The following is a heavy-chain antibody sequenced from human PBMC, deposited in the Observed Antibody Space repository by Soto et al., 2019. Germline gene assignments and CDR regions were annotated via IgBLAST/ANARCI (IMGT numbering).Heavy chain of an antibody. Sequence: HPWGSLRLSCAASGFAFIRHWIRFFRQSPLQWLVWVSRTKTDGTTSYADSVRGRFTISRDNAENTLYLQMNSLRAEDTAVYYCVRDMRAVPWYGGISSAFDMWGQGTMVTVSS. CDR1: GFAFIRHW. CDR3: VRDMRAVPWYGGISSAFDM. V-gene: IGHV3-74*01. J-gene: IGHJ3*02. CDR2: TKTDGTT. D-gene: IGHD3-10*01.